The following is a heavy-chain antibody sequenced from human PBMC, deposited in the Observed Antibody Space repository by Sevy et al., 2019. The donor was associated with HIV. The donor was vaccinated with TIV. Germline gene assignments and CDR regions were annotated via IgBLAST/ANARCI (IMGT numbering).Heavy chain of an antibody. V-gene: IGHV3-74*01. D-gene: IGHD3-22*01. Sequence: GGSLRLSCAASGFTFSSYWMHWVRQAPGKGLVWVSRINSDGSSTSYADSVKGRFTISRVNAKNSLYLQMNSLRAEDTAVYYGARQAPDLDYDSSGYYYFLDYWGQGTLVTVSS. CDR3: ARQAPDLDYDSSGYYYFLDY. CDR1: GFTFSSYW. CDR2: INSDGSST. J-gene: IGHJ4*02.